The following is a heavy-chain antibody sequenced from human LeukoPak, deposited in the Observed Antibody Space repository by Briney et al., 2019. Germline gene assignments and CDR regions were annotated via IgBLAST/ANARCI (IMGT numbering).Heavy chain of an antibody. D-gene: IGHD5-24*01. Sequence: PGESLKISCKGSGYSLTSYWISWVRQMPGKGLEWKGRIDPSDSYTNYSPSFQGHVTISADKSISTAYLQWRSLKASDTAMYYCARHRGAEMATIIHYWGQGTLVTVSS. V-gene: IGHV5-10-1*01. CDR3: ARHRGAEMATIIHY. CDR1: GYSLTSYW. J-gene: IGHJ4*02. CDR2: IDPSDSYT.